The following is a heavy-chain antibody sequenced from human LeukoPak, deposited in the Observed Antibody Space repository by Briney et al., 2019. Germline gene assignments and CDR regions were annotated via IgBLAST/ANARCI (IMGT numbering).Heavy chain of an antibody. V-gene: IGHV1-69*04. D-gene: IGHD3-22*01. CDR1: FSXXX. Sequence: FSXXXXSWVRQXPGQGLEWMGRIIPILGIANYAQKFQGRVTITADKSTSTAYMELSSLRSEDTAVYYCSYYYDSSDDYWGQGTLVTVSS. J-gene: IGHJ4*02. CDR3: SYYYDSSDDY. CDR2: IIPILGIA.